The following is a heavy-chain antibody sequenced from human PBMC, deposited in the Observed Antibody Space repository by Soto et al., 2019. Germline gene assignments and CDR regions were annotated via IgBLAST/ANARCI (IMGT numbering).Heavy chain of an antibody. CDR2: ISSSGSTI. V-gene: IGHV3-48*03. D-gene: IGHD1-20*01. J-gene: IGHJ6*02. CDR1: GFTFSSYE. CDR3: ARVVGITGPFSTQYYYYGMDV. Sequence: XAALRLSSAASGFTFSSYEMNWVRQAPGKGLEWVSYISSSGSTIYYADSVKGRFTISRDNAKNSLYLQMNSLRAEDTAVYYCARVVGITGPFSTQYYYYGMDVWAQGTTVTVSS.